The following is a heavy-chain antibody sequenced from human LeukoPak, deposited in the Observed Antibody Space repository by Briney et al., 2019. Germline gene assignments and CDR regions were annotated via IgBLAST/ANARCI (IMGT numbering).Heavy chain of an antibody. Sequence: GESLKISCKGSGYSFTSYWISWVRQMPGKGLECMGRIDPSDSYTNYSPSFQGHVTISADKSISTAYLQWSSLKASDTAMYYCARLPDYYDSSGYYYYFDYWGQGTLVTVSS. CDR2: IDPSDSYT. CDR1: GYSFTSYW. CDR3: ARLPDYYDSSGYYYYFDY. V-gene: IGHV5-10-1*01. J-gene: IGHJ4*02. D-gene: IGHD3-22*01.